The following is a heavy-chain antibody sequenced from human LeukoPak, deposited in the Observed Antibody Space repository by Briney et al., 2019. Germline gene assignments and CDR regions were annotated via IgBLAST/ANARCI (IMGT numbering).Heavy chain of an antibody. V-gene: IGHV3-23*01. J-gene: IGHJ5*01. CDR2: ISGSGGST. D-gene: IGHD2-2*01. CDR1: GFTFSSYA. Sequence: GGSLRLSCATSGFTFSSYAMSWVRQAPGKGLEWVSGISGSGGSTYYADSVKGRFTISRDNTKNTLYLQMNSLRAEDTAVYYCAKDRHAPGRYCSSTSCFPFDSWGQGTLVTVSS. CDR3: AKDRHAPGRYCSSTSCFPFDS.